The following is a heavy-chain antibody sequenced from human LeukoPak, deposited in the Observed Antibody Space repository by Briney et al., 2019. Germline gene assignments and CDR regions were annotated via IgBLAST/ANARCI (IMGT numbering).Heavy chain of an antibody. CDR2: INPNSGGT. V-gene: IGHV1-2*06. CDR1: GYTFTGYY. J-gene: IGHJ3*02. Sequence: AASVKVSCKASGYTFTGYYMHWVRQAPGQGLEWMGRINPNSGGTNYTQKFQGRVTMTRDTSISTAYMELSRLRSDDTAVYYCARVHRVRTSAGNAFDIWGQGTMVTVSS. D-gene: IGHD1-1*01. CDR3: ARVHRVRTSAGNAFDI.